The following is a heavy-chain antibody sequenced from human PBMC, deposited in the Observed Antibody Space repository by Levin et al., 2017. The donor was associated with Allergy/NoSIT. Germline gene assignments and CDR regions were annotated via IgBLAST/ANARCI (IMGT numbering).Heavy chain of an antibody. V-gene: IGHV3-30*19. CDR2: ISDDGNNK. CDR1: GFDFSNYG. D-gene: IGHD2-21*02. J-gene: IGHJ4*02. CDR3: ATARFYTNDLHFEY. Sequence: GESLKISCAASGFDFSNYGMHWVRQAPGKGLEWVAVISDDGNNKHLAASVKGRFTISRDNSKNTLYLQVNSLRLEDTAVYSCATARFYTNDLHFEYWGQGTLVTVSS.